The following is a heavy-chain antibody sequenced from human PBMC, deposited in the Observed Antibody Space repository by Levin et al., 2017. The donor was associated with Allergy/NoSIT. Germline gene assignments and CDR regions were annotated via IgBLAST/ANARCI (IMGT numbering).Heavy chain of an antibody. J-gene: IGHJ3*02. D-gene: IGHD3-10*01. V-gene: IGHV4-30-4*01. CDR3: ARVYYGSGSYYMRAFDI. CDR2: IYYSGST. CDR1: GGSISSGDYY. Sequence: SQTLSLTCTVSGGSISSGDYYWRWIRQPPGKGLEWIGYIYYSGSTYYNPSLKSRVTISVDTSKNQFSLKLSSVTAADTAVYYCARVYYGSGSYYMRAFDIWGQGTMVTVSS.